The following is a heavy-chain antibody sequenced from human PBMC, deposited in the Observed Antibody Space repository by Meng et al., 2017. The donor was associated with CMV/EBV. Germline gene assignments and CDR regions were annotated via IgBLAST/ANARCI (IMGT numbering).Heavy chain of an antibody. CDR3: ARDGGYSSGWYPPQLSYYYYYGMDV. J-gene: IGHJ6*02. CDR1: GFTFSSYS. Sequence: GGSLRLSCAASGFTFSSYSMNWVRQAPGKGLEWVSSISSSSSYIYYADSVKGLFTISRDNAKNSLYLQMNSLRAEDTAVYYCARDGGYSSGWYPPQLSYYYYYGMDVWGQGTTVTVSS. CDR2: ISSSSSYI. V-gene: IGHV3-21*01. D-gene: IGHD6-19*01.